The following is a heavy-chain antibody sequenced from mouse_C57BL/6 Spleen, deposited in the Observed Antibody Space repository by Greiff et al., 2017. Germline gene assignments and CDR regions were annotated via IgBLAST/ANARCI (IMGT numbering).Heavy chain of an antibody. Sequence: QVQLQQPGAELVKPGASVKMSCKASGYTFTSYWITWVKQRPGQGLEWIGDIYPGSGSTNYNEKFKSKATLTVDTSTSTAYMQLSSLTSEDSAVYYCAREYGYSYYFDYWGQGTTLTVSS. CDR1: GYTFTSYW. D-gene: IGHD2-10*02. CDR3: AREYGYSYYFDY. V-gene: IGHV1-55*01. J-gene: IGHJ2*01. CDR2: IYPGSGST.